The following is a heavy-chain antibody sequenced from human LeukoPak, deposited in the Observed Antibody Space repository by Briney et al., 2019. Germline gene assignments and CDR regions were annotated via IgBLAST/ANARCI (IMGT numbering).Heavy chain of an antibody. CDR1: GFTFSSYG. CDR3: AKDGARFGDQLSDY. D-gene: IGHD3-10*01. Sequence: GRSLRLSCAASGFTFSSYGMHWVRQAPGEGLEWVAVISYDGSNKYYADSVKGRFTISRDNSKNTLYLQMNSLRAEDTAVYYCAKDGARFGDQLSDYWGQGTLVTVSS. V-gene: IGHV3-30*18. J-gene: IGHJ4*02. CDR2: ISYDGSNK.